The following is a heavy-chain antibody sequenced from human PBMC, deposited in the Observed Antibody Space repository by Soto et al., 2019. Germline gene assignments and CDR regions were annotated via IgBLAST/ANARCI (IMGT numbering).Heavy chain of an antibody. CDR3: ARGGHFYDSSGAIDY. V-gene: IGHV4-30-4*01. Sequence: LCGGSISSGDFYWSWIRQPPGKGLEWIGYIYNSGSTYYNPSLKGRVTISVDTSKTQFSLKLSSVTAADTAVYYCARGGHFYDSSGAIDYWGQGTLVTVSS. D-gene: IGHD3-22*01. J-gene: IGHJ4*02. CDR2: IYNSGST. CDR1: GGSISSGDFY.